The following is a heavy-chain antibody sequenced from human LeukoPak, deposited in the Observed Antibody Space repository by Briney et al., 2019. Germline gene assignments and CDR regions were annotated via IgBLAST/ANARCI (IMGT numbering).Heavy chain of an antibody. CDR2: ISSSSSYI. CDR3: ARDSSGYYAGDAFDI. D-gene: IGHD3-22*01. V-gene: IGHV3-21*01. J-gene: IGHJ3*02. CDR1: VFTFSSYS. Sequence: GGSPRLSCAASVFTFSSYSMNWVRQAPGKGLEWVSSISSSSSYIYYADSVKGRFTISRDNAKNSLYLQMNSLRAEDTAVYYCARDSSGYYAGDAFDIWGQGTMVTVSS.